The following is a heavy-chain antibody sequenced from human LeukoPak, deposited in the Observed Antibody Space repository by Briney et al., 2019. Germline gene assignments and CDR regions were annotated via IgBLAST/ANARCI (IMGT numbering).Heavy chain of an antibody. CDR3: ARAKAPWGYDYVWGSYRSLDY. V-gene: IGHV1-8*01. Sequence: GASVKVSCKASGYTFTRYDINWVRQATGQGLEWMGWMNPKSGNTGHAQKFRGRVTMTRNTSISTAYMELSSLRSEDTAVYYCARAKAPWGYDYVWGSYRSLDYWGQGTLVTVSS. CDR2: MNPKSGNT. J-gene: IGHJ4*02. CDR1: GYTFTRYD. D-gene: IGHD3-16*02.